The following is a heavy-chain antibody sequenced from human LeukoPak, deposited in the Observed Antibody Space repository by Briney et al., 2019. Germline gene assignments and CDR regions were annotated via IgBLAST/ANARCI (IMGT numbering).Heavy chain of an antibody. CDR2: INSDGRST. V-gene: IGHV3-74*01. Sequence: GGSLRISCAASGFIFSSYWMHWVRQAPGKGLVWVSRINSDGRSTSYADPVKGRFTISRDNAKKTLYLQMNSLRAEDTAVYYCARDFVGATDYWGQGTVVTVSS. D-gene: IGHD1-26*01. CDR3: ARDFVGATDY. CDR1: GFIFSSYW. J-gene: IGHJ4*02.